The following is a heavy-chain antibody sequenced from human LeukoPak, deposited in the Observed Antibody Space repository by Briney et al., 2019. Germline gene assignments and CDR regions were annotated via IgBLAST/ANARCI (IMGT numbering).Heavy chain of an antibody. V-gene: IGHV1-2*06. D-gene: IGHD2-15*01. J-gene: IGHJ6*02. CDR1: GYTFTVYY. CDR3: ARSGGKVVAATQYYYYGMDV. CDR2: INPNSGGT. Sequence: VASVTVSFTASGYTFTVYYMHWVRQAPGQGLEWMGRINPNSGGTNYAQKFQGRVTMTRDTSISTAYMELSRLRSDDTAVYYCARSGGKVVAATQYYYYGMDVWGQGTTVTVSS.